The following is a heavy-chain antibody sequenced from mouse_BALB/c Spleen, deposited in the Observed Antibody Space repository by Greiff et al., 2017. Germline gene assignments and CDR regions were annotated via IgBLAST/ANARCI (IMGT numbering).Heavy chain of an antibody. CDR1: GFTFTDYY. CDR2: IRNKANGYTT. CDR3: ARDDYGNYEALDY. Sequence: EVQGVESGGGLVQPGGSLRLSCATSGFTFTDYYMSWVRQPPGKALEWLGFIRNKANGYTTEYSASVKGRFTISRDNSQSILYLQMNTLRAEDSATYYCARDDYGNYEALDYWGQGTTLTVSS. D-gene: IGHD2-1*01. J-gene: IGHJ2*01. V-gene: IGHV7-3*02.